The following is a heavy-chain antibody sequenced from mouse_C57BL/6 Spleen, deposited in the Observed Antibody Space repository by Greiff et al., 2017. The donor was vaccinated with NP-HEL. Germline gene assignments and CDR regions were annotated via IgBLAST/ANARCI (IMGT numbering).Heavy chain of an antibody. J-gene: IGHJ2*01. V-gene: IGHV1-61*01. Sequence: VQLQQPGAELVRPGSSVKLSCKASGYTFTSYWMDWVKQRPGLGLEWIGNIYPSDSETHYNQKFKDKATLTVDKSSSTAYMQLSSLTSEDSAVYYCALGDYFDYWGQGTTLTVSS. CDR3: ALGDYFDY. CDR2: IYPSDSET. CDR1: GYTFTSYW. D-gene: IGHD3-3*01.